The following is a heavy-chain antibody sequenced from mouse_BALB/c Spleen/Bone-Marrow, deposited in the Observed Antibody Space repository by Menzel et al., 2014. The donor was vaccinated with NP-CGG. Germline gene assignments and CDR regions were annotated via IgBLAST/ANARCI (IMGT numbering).Heavy chain of an antibody. CDR1: GFDFSRYW. V-gene: IGHV4-1*02. CDR3: ARPGYYGYQDV. CDR2: INPDSSTI. D-gene: IGHD1-2*01. J-gene: IGHJ1*01. Sequence: EVKVVGSGGGLVQPGGSLKLSCAASGFDFSRYWMTWVRQAPGKGLEWIGEINPDSSTINYTPSLKEKFIISRDNAKNTLYLQMSKVRSEDTALYYCARPGYYGYQDVWGAGTTVTVSS.